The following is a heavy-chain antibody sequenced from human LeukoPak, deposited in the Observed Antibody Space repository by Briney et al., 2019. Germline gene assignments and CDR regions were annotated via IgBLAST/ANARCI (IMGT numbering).Heavy chain of an antibody. Sequence: SETLSLPCTVSGGSISSYYWSWIRQPPGKGLEWIGYIYYSGSTNYNPSLKSRVTISVDTSKNQFSLKLSSVTAADTAVYYCARRGVTMVRGVNDWFDPWGQGTLVTVSS. J-gene: IGHJ5*02. D-gene: IGHD3-10*01. CDR3: ARRGVTMVRGVNDWFDP. V-gene: IGHV4-59*01. CDR2: IYYSGST. CDR1: GGSISSYY.